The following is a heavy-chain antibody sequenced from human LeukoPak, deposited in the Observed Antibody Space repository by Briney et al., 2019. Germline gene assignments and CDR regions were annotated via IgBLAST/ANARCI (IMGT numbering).Heavy chain of an antibody. Sequence: PSETLFLTCTVSGGSISSGGHYWSWLRQHPGKGLEWIGYIFYSGNTYYNPSLTSRVTMSVDTSKNQFSLKLTSVTAADTAMYYCARDGAFDIWGPGTMVTVSS. CDR2: IFYSGNT. V-gene: IGHV4-31*03. CDR3: ARDGAFDI. CDR1: GGSISSGGHY. J-gene: IGHJ3*02.